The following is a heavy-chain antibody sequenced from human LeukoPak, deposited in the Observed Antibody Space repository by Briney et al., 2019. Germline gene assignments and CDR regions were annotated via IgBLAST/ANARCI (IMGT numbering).Heavy chain of an antibody. J-gene: IGHJ5*01. CDR3: VRVADGYSSGWFDS. D-gene: IGHD6-25*01. CDR2: MNPKRGDT. CDR1: GYDFNFYD. Sequence: GASVKVSCKASGYDFNFYDINWVRQAPGKGLEWMGWMNPKRGDTGYAQSFQGRLTITRDMSTSTSCMELNRLTSEDTAVYYCVRVADGYSSGWFDSWGQGTLVTVSS. V-gene: IGHV1-8*03.